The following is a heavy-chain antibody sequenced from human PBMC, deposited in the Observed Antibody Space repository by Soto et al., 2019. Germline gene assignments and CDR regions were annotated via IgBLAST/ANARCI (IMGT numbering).Heavy chain of an antibody. CDR1: GGSISSGGYY. D-gene: IGHD3-22*01. CDR2: ISYSGST. Sequence: QVQLQESGPGLVKPSQTLSLTCTVSGGSISSGGYYWSWIRQHPGKGLEWFGYISYSGSTYYNPSLKSRVTISVDTSKNQFSLKLSSVTAADTAVYYCATWRTSGCVDYWGQGTLVTVSS. CDR3: ATWRTSGCVDY. J-gene: IGHJ4*02. V-gene: IGHV4-31*03.